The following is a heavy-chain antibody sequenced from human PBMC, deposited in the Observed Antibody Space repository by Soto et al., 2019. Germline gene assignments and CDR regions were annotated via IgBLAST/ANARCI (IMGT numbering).Heavy chain of an antibody. V-gene: IGHV4-4*07. CDR3: VRDGTKTLRDWFDP. J-gene: IGHJ5*02. CDR2: IYATGTT. CDR1: GASISGFY. Sequence: SETLSLTCTVSGASISGFYWSWIRKSAGKGLEWIGRIYATGTTDYNPSLKSRVMMSVDTSKKQFSLKLRSVTAADTAVYYCVRDGTKTLRDWFDPWSQGISVTVSS. D-gene: IGHD1-1*01.